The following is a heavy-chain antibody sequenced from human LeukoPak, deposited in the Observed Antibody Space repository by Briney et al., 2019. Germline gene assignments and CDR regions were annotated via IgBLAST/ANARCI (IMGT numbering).Heavy chain of an antibody. CDR1: GFTFSSYS. CDR3: ARSPSGRYSLIGFLDF. V-gene: IGHV3-21*01. D-gene: IGHD1-26*01. J-gene: IGHJ4*02. Sequence: GGSLRLSCAASGFTFSSYSMNWVRQAPGKGLEWVSSISSSSSYIYYADSVKGRFTISRDNARNSLYLEMNSLRAEDTAVYYCARSPSGRYSLIGFLDFWGQGTLVTVSS. CDR2: ISSSSSYI.